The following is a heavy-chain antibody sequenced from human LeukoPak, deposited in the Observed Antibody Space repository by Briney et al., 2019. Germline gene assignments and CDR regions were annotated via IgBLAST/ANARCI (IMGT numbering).Heavy chain of an antibody. CDR3: YYDSSGYWYQDAFDI. J-gene: IGHJ3*02. V-gene: IGHV4-38-2*02. CDR1: GYSISSGYY. CDR2: IYHSGST. Sequence: SETLSLTCTVSGYSISSGYYWGWIRQPPGKGLEWIGSIYHSGSTYYNPSLKSRVTISVDTSKNQFSLKLSTVTAADTAVYYCYYDSSGYWYQDAFDIWGQGTMVTVSS. D-gene: IGHD3-22*01.